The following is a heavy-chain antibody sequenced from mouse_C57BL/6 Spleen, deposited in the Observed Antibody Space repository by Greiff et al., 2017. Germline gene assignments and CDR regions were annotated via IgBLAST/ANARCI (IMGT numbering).Heavy chain of an antibody. J-gene: IGHJ3*01. V-gene: IGHV2-6*01. CDR1: GFSLTSYG. CDR3: ASDRFAY. Sequence: VMLVESGPGLVAPSQSLSITCTVSGFSLTSYGVDWVRQSPGKGLEWLGVIWGVGSTNYNSALKSRLSISKDNSKSQVFLKRNSLQTDDTAMYYCASDRFAYWGQGTLVTVSA. CDR2: IWGVGST.